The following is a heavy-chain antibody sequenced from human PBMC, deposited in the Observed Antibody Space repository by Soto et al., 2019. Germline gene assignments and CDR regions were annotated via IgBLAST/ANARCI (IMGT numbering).Heavy chain of an antibody. CDR3: ASYCTNGVCYPYGMGV. D-gene: IGHD2-8*01. V-gene: IGHV1-69*13. CDR2: IIPIFGTA. J-gene: IGHJ6*02. CDR1: GGTFSSYA. Sequence: SVKVSCKASGGTFSSYAISWVRQAPGQGLEWMGGIIPIFGTANYAQKFQGRVTITADESTSTAYMELSSLRSEDTAVYYCASYCTNGVCYPYGMGVWGQGTTVTVSS.